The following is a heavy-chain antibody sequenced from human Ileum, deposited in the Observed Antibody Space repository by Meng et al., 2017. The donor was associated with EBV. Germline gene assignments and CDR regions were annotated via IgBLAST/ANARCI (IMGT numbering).Heavy chain of an antibody. D-gene: IGHD3-10*01. Sequence: QGRRRGAGSALVEPSLHWSLCGAVFGDSISNPKWWAWVRQPPGKGLEWIGEIPHRGSSAYNPPLKSRVSMSIDKSKNQFSLKLTSVTAADPAVYHCLRGSGGSVWGQGTLVTVSS. V-gene: IGHV4-4*02. CDR1: GDSISNPKW. CDR3: LRGSGGSV. J-gene: IGHJ1*01. CDR2: IPHRGSS.